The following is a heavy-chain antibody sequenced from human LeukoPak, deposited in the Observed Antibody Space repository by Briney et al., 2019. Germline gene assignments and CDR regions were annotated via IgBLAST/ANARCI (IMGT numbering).Heavy chain of an antibody. CDR2: ISYGGSNK. Sequence: GGSLRLSCAASGFTFSSYGMHWVRQAPGKGLEWVAVISYGGSNKYYADSVKGRFTISRDNSKNTLYLQMNSLRAEDTAVYYCAKDLSRNYGSGSYPDPWGQGTLVTVSS. J-gene: IGHJ5*02. CDR1: GFTFSSYG. CDR3: AKDLSRNYGSGSYPDP. V-gene: IGHV3-30*18. D-gene: IGHD3-10*01.